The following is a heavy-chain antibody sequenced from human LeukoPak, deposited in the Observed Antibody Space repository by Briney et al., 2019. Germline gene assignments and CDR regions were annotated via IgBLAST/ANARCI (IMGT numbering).Heavy chain of an antibody. CDR1: GGTFSSYA. Sequence: ASVKVSCTASGGTFSSYAISWVRQAPGQGLEWMGRIIPILGIAIYAQKFLGRVTITADKSTSTAYMEIYSLTSEDTAVYYCARATVGYCDSTSCYSDYWGQGTLVTVSS. D-gene: IGHD2-2*01. CDR3: ARATVGYCDSTSCYSDY. CDR2: IIPILGIA. J-gene: IGHJ4*02. V-gene: IGHV1-69*04.